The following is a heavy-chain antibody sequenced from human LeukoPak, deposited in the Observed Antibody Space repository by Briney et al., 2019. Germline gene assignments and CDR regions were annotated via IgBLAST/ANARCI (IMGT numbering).Heavy chain of an antibody. J-gene: IGHJ4*02. CDR3: ARGVVVVDGEDY. V-gene: IGHV4-34*01. D-gene: IGHD2-15*01. CDR1: GGSFSGYY. CDR2: INHSGST. Sequence: SETLSLTCAVYGGSFSGYYWSWNRQPPGKGLEWIGEINHSGSTNYNPSLKSRVTISVDTSKNQFSLKLSSVTAADTAVYYCARGVVVVDGEDYWGQGTLVTVSS.